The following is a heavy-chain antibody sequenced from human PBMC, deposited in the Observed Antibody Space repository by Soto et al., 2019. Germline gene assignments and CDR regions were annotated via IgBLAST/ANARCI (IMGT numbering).Heavy chain of an antibody. J-gene: IGHJ5*02. Sequence: PGGSLRLSCTASGITFDDYAMHWVRQGPGKGLEWVSGINWNSGSIGYADSVKGRFTISRDNAKNSLYLQMNSLRAEDTAVYYCARVVVVPAAPFDPWGQGTLVTVSS. CDR3: ARVVVVPAAPFDP. D-gene: IGHD2-2*01. CDR1: GITFDDYA. V-gene: IGHV3-9*01. CDR2: INWNSGSI.